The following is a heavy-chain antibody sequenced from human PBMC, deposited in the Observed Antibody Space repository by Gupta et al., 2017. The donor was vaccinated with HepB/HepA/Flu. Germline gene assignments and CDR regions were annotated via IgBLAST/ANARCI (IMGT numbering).Heavy chain of an antibody. CDR1: GGSFSGYY. CDR2: INHSGST. CDR3: ARGGYCSSTSCYQGAFDI. V-gene: IGHV4-34*01. Sequence: QVQLQQWGAGLLKPSETLSLTCAVYGGSFSGYYWSWIRPPPGKGLEWIGEINHSGSTNYNPSLKSRVTISVDTSKNQFSLKLSSVTAADTAVYYCARGGYCSSTSCYQGAFDIWGQGTMVTVSS. J-gene: IGHJ3*02. D-gene: IGHD2-2*01.